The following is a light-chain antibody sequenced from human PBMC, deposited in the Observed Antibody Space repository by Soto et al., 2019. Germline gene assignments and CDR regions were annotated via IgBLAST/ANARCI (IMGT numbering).Light chain of an antibody. J-gene: IGLJ3*02. CDR2: DVS. Sequence: QSALTQPASVSGSPGQSITISCTGTSSDVGGYNYVSWYQQHPGKAPKLMIYDVSNRPSGVSNRFSGSKSGNTASLTISGLQAEDEADCYCSSYTSSSTPNWVFGGGTKLTVL. V-gene: IGLV2-14*01. CDR3: SSYTSSSTPNWV. CDR1: SSDVGGYNY.